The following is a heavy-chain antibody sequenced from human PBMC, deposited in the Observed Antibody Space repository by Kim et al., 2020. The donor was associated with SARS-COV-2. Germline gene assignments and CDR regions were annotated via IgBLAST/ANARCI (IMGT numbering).Heavy chain of an antibody. V-gene: IGHV5-51*01. D-gene: IGHD4-17*01. Sequence: YSLSFQGQVTISADKSISTAYLQWSSLKASDTAMYYCARNYGRTSRLDYWGQGTLVTVSS. CDR3: ARNYGRTSRLDY. J-gene: IGHJ4*02.